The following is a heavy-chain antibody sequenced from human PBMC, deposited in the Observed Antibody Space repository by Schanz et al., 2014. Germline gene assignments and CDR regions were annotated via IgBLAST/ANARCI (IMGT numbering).Heavy chain of an antibody. V-gene: IGHV3-74*01. Sequence: EVQLVESGGGLVQPGGSLRLSCAASGFTFSTYWMHWVRQAPGKGLVWVSHINSDGTTTTYADSVKGRFTISRDNAENTLYLQTNSLRVEDTAVYYCAMGGWQLRHWGQGTLVTVSS. CDR2: INSDGTTT. J-gene: IGHJ4*02. D-gene: IGHD1-26*01. CDR3: AMGGWQLRH. CDR1: GFTFSTYW.